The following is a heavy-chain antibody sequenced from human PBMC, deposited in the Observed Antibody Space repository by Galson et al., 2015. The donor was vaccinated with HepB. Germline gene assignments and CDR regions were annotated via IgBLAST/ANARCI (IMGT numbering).Heavy chain of an antibody. CDR2: INPNSGGT. CDR3: ARDYLSSTNLDAFDI. V-gene: IGHV1-2*02. J-gene: IGHJ3*02. D-gene: IGHD2-2*01. Sequence: SVKVSCKASGYTFTGYYMHWVRQAPGQGLEWMGWINPNSGGTNYAQKFQGRVTMTRDTSISAAYMELSRLTSDDTAVYYCARDYLSSTNLDAFDIWGQGTMVTVSS. CDR1: GYTFTGYY.